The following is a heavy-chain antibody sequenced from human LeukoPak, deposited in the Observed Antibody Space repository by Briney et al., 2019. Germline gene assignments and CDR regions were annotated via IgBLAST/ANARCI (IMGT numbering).Heavy chain of an antibody. CDR3: AREDGMSRIDY. CDR2: IYYSGST. D-gene: IGHD5-24*01. Sequence: SQTLSLTCTVPGGSISSGGYYWSWIRQHPGKGLEWIGYIYYSGSTYYNPSLKSRVTISVDTSKNQFSLKLSSVTAADTAVYYCAREDGMSRIDYWGQGTLVTVSS. CDR1: GGSISSGGYY. V-gene: IGHV4-31*03. J-gene: IGHJ4*02.